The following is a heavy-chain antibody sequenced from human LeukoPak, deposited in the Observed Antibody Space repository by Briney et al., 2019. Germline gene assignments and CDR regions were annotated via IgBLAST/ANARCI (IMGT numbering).Heavy chain of an antibody. CDR1: GGSISAYY. Sequence: SETLSLTCTVSGGSISAYYWSWIRQPPGKGLEWIGYIYYSGSTNYNPSLKSRVTISVDTSKNQFSLKLSSVTAADTAVYYCARLYSSSSEPLDYWGRGTLVTVSS. CDR2: IYYSGST. D-gene: IGHD6-6*01. V-gene: IGHV4-59*08. J-gene: IGHJ4*02. CDR3: ARLYSSSSEPLDY.